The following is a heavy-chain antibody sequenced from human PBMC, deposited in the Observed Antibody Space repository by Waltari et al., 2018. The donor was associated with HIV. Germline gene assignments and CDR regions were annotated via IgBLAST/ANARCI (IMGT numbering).Heavy chain of an antibody. Sequence: QVQLQESGPGLVKPSETLSLTCTVSGGSISSYYWSWIRQPPGKGREWIGYNYYSGSTNYNPSLKSRVTISVDTSKKQFSLKLSSVTAADTAVYYCARGPSPYYYDSSGYYYRSVVDNWFDPWGQGTLVTVSS. J-gene: IGHJ5*02. CDR1: GGSISSYY. CDR2: NYYSGST. CDR3: ARGPSPYYYDSSGYYYRSVVDNWFDP. D-gene: IGHD3-22*01. V-gene: IGHV4-59*01.